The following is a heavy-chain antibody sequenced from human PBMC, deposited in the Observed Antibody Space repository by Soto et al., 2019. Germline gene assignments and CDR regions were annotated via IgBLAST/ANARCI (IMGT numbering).Heavy chain of an antibody. Sequence: GGSLRLSCAASGFTVSSVSMSWVRQAPGKGLGWVSVIYSTGRTYYADSVKGRFNISRDDHRNTVYLQMNIVRGDDTAVYYCARDLYCSRWGQGTLVTVSS. CDR1: GFTVSSVS. CDR3: ARDLYCSR. V-gene: IGHV3-66*01. CDR2: IYSTGRT. J-gene: IGHJ4*02. D-gene: IGHD2-15*01.